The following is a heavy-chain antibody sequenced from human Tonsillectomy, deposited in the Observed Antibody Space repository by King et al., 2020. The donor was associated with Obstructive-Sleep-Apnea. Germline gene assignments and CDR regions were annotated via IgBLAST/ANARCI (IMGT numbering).Heavy chain of an antibody. CDR1: GISLRTSGVG. CDR2: IYWDDDK. Sequence: TLKESGPTLVKPTQTLTLTCTFPGISLRTSGVGVGWIRQPPGKALEWLALIYWDDDKRYSPSLKSRLTITKETSKNQVVLTMTNMDPGDPATYYCAHIHTVTTSLNWFDPWGQGTLVTVSS. J-gene: IGHJ5*02. CDR3: AHIHTVTTSLNWFDP. D-gene: IGHD4-17*01. V-gene: IGHV2-5*02.